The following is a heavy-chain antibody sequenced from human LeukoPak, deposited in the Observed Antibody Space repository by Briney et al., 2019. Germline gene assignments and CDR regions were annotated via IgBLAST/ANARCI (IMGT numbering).Heavy chain of an antibody. V-gene: IGHV4-38-2*02. CDR2: IYPTGNT. Sequence: SSETLSLTCTVSGYSISSGYYWGWIRQPPGKGLEWIGSIYPTGNTYYNPSLKSRVTISVDTSKNQFSLKVSSVSAADTAVYYCARAYSSSWYWNWFNPWGQGTLVTVSS. CDR3: ARAYSSSWYWNWFNP. J-gene: IGHJ5*02. D-gene: IGHD6-13*01. CDR1: GYSISSGYY.